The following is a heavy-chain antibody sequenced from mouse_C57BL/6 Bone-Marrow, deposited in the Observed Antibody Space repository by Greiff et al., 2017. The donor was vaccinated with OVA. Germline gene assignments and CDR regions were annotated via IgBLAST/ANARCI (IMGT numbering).Heavy chain of an antibody. V-gene: IGHV3-6*01. Sequence: EVQRVESGPGLVKPSQSLSLTCSVTGYSITSGYYWNWIRQFPGNKLEWMGYISYDGSNNYNPSLKNRISITRDTSKNQFFLKLNSVTTEDTATYYCARGGWNYWGQGTTLTVSS. J-gene: IGHJ2*01. CDR2: ISYDGSN. CDR1: GYSITSGYY. D-gene: IGHD2-3*01. CDR3: ARGGWNY.